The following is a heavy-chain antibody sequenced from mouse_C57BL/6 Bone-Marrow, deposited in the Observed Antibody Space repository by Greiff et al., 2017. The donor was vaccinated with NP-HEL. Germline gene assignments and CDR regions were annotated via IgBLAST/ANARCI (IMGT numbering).Heavy chain of an antibody. J-gene: IGHJ2*01. CDR1: GYAFTNYL. V-gene: IGHV1-54*01. Sequence: VKLMDSGAELVRPGTSVKVSCKASGYAFTNYLIEWVKQRPGQGLEWIGVINPGSGGTNYNEKFKGKATLTADKSSSTAYMQLSSLTSEDSAVYFCARWGRGVFDYWGQGTTLTVSS. CDR3: ARWGRGVFDY. CDR2: INPGSGGT.